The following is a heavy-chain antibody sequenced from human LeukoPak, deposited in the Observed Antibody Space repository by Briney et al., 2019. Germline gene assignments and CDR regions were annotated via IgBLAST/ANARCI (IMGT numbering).Heavy chain of an antibody. Sequence: PSETLSLTCSVSGGSIRGNYWSWIRQTQGKGLEWIGEVNYSGNTNYNPSVKSRVAISVDMSKNHLSLRLNSVTAADTAVYYCARQVGIGSGSHRPYFDYWGQGTLVTVSS. CDR2: VNYSGNT. CDR1: GGSIRGNY. D-gene: IGHD3-10*01. CDR3: ARQVGIGSGSHRPYFDY. V-gene: IGHV4-34*01. J-gene: IGHJ4*02.